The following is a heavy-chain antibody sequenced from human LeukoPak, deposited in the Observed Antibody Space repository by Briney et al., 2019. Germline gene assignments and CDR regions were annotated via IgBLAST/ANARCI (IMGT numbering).Heavy chain of an antibody. CDR3: ARGPHSAMCLDY. V-gene: IGHV1-2*02. Sequence: GSSVKVSCKASGGTFSSYAISWVRQAPGQGLEWMGWINPNSGGTNYAQKFQGRVTMTRDTSISTAYMELSRLRSDDTAVYYCARGPHSAMCLDYWGQGTLVTVSS. D-gene: IGHD2-2*01. CDR2: INPNSGGT. CDR1: GGTFSSYA. J-gene: IGHJ4*02.